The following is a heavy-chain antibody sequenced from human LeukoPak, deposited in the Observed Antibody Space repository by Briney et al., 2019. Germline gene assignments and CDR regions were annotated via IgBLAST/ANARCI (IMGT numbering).Heavy chain of an antibody. J-gene: IGHJ6*03. CDR3: ARDRIVVVPAAIDYYYYMDV. CDR1: GFSFSDYY. D-gene: IGHD2-2*02. CDR2: ISSSGSTT. Sequence: PGGSLRLSCAASGFSFSDYYMSWIRQAPGKGLEWVSYISSSGSTTSYADSVKGRFTISRDNAKNSLYLQMSSLRAEDTAVYYCARDRIVVVPAAIDYYYYMDVWGKGTTVTVSS. V-gene: IGHV3-11*04.